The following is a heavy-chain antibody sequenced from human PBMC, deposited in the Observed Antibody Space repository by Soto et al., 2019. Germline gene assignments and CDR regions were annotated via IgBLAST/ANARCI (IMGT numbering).Heavy chain of an antibody. D-gene: IGHD3-3*01. CDR1: GFSLTTSGVG. Sequence: QITWNESGPTVVKPAETLTLTCTFSGFSLTTSGVGVGWIRQSPGKAPEWRALIYWDDDKRYSASLKSTLTITKDTSKNQVVLTMASVDPADTATYYCAHRILRTVFGLVTTTAIYFDFWGQGTPVVVSS. V-gene: IGHV2-5*02. J-gene: IGHJ4*02. CDR2: IYWDDDK. CDR3: AHRILRTVFGLVTTTAIYFDF.